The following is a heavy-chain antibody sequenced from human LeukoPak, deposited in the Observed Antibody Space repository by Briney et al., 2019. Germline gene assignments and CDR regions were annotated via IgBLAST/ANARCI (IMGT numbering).Heavy chain of an antibody. V-gene: IGHV3-11*04. J-gene: IGHJ4*02. CDR2: IHSGGTT. Sequence: GGSLRLSCATSGFSFSGYYMSWIRQAPGKGLEWIAYIHSGGTTKYADSVKGRFTISRDNAENSLYLQMNSLRAEDTAVYYCARETIVFDNWGQGTLVAVSS. D-gene: IGHD1-26*01. CDR1: GFSFSGYY. CDR3: ARETIVFDN.